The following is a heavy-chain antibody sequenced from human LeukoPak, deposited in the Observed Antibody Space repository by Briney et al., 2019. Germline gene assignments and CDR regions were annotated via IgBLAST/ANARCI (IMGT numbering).Heavy chain of an antibody. D-gene: IGHD3-22*01. J-gene: IGHJ5*02. CDR2: INHSGST. Sequence: SETLSLTCTVSGGSISSYYWSWIRQPPGKGLEWIGEINHSGSTNYDPSLKSRVTISVDTSKNQFSLKLSSVTAADTAVYYCARDPLYYDSSGYLSGFDPWGQGTLVTVSS. V-gene: IGHV4-34*01. CDR3: ARDPLYYDSSGYLSGFDP. CDR1: GGSISSYY.